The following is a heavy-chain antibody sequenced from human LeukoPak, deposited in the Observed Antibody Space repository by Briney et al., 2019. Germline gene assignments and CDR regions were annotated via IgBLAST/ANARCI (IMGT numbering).Heavy chain of an antibody. Sequence: GGSLRLSCAASGFTFSGSAMHWVRQASGKGLESVGRIRSKANSYATAYAASVKGRFTISRDDSKNTAYLQMNSLKTEDTAVYYCTRLSPPRDYWGQGTLVTVSS. CDR1: GFTFSGSA. V-gene: IGHV3-73*01. J-gene: IGHJ4*02. CDR2: IRSKANSYAT. CDR3: TRLSPPRDY.